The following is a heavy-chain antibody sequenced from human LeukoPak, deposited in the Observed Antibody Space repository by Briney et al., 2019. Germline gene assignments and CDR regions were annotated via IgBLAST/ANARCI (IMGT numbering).Heavy chain of an antibody. CDR3: ARVREDYVFDY. J-gene: IGHJ4*02. D-gene: IGHD3-16*01. CDR1: GFTFSSYA. V-gene: IGHV3-74*01. Sequence: GRSLRLSCAASGFTFSSYAMHWVRQAPGKGLVWVSRINSDGSNTNYADSMKGRFTISRDNAKNALYLQMNSLRAEDTAVYYCARVREDYVFDYWGQGTLVTVSS. CDR2: INSDGSNT.